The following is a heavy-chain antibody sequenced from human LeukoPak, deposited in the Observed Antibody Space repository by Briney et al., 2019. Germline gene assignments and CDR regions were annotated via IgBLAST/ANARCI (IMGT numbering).Heavy chain of an antibody. J-gene: IGHJ4*02. CDR1: GGTFSSYA. CDR3: ARDGKDYHDSSGCFDY. D-gene: IGHD3-22*01. Sequence: SVKVSCKASGGTFSSYAISWVRQAPGQGLEWMGGIIPIFGTANYAQKFQGRVTITADESTSTAYMELSSLRSEDTAVYYCARDGKDYHDSSGCFDYWGQGTLVTVSS. CDR2: IIPIFGTA. V-gene: IGHV1-69*13.